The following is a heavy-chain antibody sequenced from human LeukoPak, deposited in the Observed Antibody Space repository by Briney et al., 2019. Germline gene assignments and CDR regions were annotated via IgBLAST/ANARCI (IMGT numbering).Heavy chain of an antibody. CDR3: ARGRIAAAGMYY. CDR2: ISYDGSIK. Sequence: GGSLRLSCAASGFTFSSYAMHWVRQAPGKGLEWVAVISYDGSIKYYADSVKGRFTISRDNSKNTLYLQMNSLRAEDAAVYYCARGRIAAAGMYYWGQGTLVTVSS. V-gene: IGHV3-30-3*01. J-gene: IGHJ4*02. D-gene: IGHD6-13*01. CDR1: GFTFSSYA.